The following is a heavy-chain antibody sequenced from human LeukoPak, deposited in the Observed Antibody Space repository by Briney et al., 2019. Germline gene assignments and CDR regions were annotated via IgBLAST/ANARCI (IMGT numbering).Heavy chain of an antibody. CDR3: AGRPINYFFALDV. Sequence: SETLSLTCTVSGGSISNYYWSWLRQSPGKGLEWIGYIYYSGSTKYSPSLRRRVTISLNMSKNQFSLKLTSVTAADTAVYYCAGRPINYFFALDVWGQGTTVTVSS. J-gene: IGHJ6*02. CDR2: IYYSGST. CDR1: GGSISNYY. V-gene: IGHV4-59*08. D-gene: IGHD1-1*01.